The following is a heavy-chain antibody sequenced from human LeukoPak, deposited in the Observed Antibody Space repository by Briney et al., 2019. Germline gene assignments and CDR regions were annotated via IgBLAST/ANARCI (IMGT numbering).Heavy chain of an antibody. CDR3: AKALTVTDAFDI. CDR1: GFTFSSYG. CDR2: ISYDGTNK. D-gene: IGHD4-17*01. Sequence: GGSLRLSCVASGFTFSSYGMHWVRQAPGKGLEWAAVISYDGTNKYYADSVKGRFTISRDNTKNTLYLQMNSLRAEDTAVYYCAKALTVTDAFDIWGQGTVVTVSS. J-gene: IGHJ3*02. V-gene: IGHV3-30*18.